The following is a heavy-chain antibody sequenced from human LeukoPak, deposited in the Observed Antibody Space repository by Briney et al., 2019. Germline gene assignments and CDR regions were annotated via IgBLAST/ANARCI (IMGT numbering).Heavy chain of an antibody. Sequence: AGGSLRLSCAASGFTFSSYEMNWVRQAPGKGLEWVSAISGSGGSTYYADSVKGRFTISRDNSKNTLYLQMNSLRAEDTAVYCCAKGDAAGDYWGQGTLVTVSS. CDR2: ISGSGGST. CDR3: AKGDAAGDY. CDR1: GFTFSSYE. D-gene: IGHD6-25*01. V-gene: IGHV3-23*01. J-gene: IGHJ4*02.